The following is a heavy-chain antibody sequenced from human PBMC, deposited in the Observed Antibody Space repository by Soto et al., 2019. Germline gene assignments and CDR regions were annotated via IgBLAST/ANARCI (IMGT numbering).Heavy chain of an antibody. CDR1: GYSFTSYW. J-gene: IGHJ5*02. D-gene: IGHD4-17*01. V-gene: IGHV5-51*01. CDR2: IYPGDSDT. CDR3: ARRGISEDYGDYVGNWFDP. Sequence: EVQLVQSGAEVKKPGESLKISCKGSGYSFTSYWIGWVRQMPGKGLEWMGIIYPGDSDTRYSPSFQGQVTISADKSISTAYLQWSSLKASDTAMYYCARRGISEDYGDYVGNWFDPWGQGTLVTVSS.